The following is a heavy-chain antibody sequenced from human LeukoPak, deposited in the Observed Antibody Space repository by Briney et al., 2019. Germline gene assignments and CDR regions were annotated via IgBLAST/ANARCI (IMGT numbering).Heavy chain of an antibody. Sequence: PGGSLRLSCAASGFTFSSYSINWVRQAPGKGLEWVSSIRSGGSSVYYADSVKGRFTISRDSAKNSLYLQMNSLRAEDTAVYYCARDLTDRGVFDFWGQGTMVTVSS. D-gene: IGHD2-8*02. J-gene: IGHJ3*01. CDR3: ARDLTDRGVFDF. CDR2: IRSGGSSV. V-gene: IGHV3-21*01. CDR1: GFTFSSYS.